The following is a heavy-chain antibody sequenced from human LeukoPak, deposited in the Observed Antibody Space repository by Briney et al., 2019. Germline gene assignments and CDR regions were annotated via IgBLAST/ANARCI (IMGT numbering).Heavy chain of an antibody. CDR3: ARAGSGGYYYGMDV. CDR2: IYYGRST. D-gene: IGHD6-19*01. V-gene: IGHV4-59*01. Sequence: SETLSLTCAVYGGSFSGYYWSWIRQPPGKGLEWIGYIYYGRSTNYNPSLKSRVTISVDTSNNQFSLKLSSVTAADTAVYYCARAGSGGYYYGMDVWGQGTTVTVSS. J-gene: IGHJ6*02. CDR1: GGSFSGYY.